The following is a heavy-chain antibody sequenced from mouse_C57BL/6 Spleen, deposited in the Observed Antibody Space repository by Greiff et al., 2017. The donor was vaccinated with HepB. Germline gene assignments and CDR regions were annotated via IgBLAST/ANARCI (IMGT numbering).Heavy chain of an antibody. CDR3: ARERLRLFDY. D-gene: IGHD2-4*01. CDR1: GFTFSSYA. V-gene: IGHV5-4*01. CDR2: ISDGGSYT. J-gene: IGHJ2*01. Sequence: EVKVVESGGGLVKPGGSLKLSCAASGFTFSSYAMSWVRQTPEKRLEWVATISDGGSYTYYPDNVKGRFTISRDNAKNNLYLQMSHLKSEDTAMYYCARERLRLFDYWGQGTTLTVSS.